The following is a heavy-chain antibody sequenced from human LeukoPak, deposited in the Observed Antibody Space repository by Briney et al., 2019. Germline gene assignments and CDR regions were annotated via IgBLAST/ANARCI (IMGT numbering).Heavy chain of an antibody. Sequence: PSETLSLTCTVSGYSISSGYYWGWIRQPPGKGLEWIGSIYHSGSTNYNPSLKSRVTISVDTSENHFSLKLSSVTAADTAVYYCARAGRYSGKDYWGQGTLVTVSS. J-gene: IGHJ4*02. CDR3: ARAGRYSGKDY. CDR1: GYSISSGYY. D-gene: IGHD1-26*01. V-gene: IGHV4-38-2*02. CDR2: IYHSGST.